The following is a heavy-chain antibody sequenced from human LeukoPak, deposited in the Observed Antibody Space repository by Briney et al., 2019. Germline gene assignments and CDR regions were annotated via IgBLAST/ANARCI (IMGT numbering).Heavy chain of an antibody. CDR3: ATRRGFSGYDLGY. Sequence: GGSLRLSCAASGFTFSSYGMNWVRQAPGKGLEWVSVVYGDGSTSYADSVQGRFTLSGDNSKSTVYLQMSGLRVEDTALYYCATRRGFSGYDLGYWGQGTLVTVAS. CDR2: VYGDGST. D-gene: IGHD5-12*01. J-gene: IGHJ4*02. CDR1: GFTFSSYG. V-gene: IGHV3-23*03.